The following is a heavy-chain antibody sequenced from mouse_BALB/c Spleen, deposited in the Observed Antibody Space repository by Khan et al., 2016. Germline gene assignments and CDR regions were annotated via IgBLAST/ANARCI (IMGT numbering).Heavy chain of an antibody. D-gene: IGHD1-1*01. J-gene: IGHJ3*01. V-gene: IGHV3-2*02. CDR2: ITYSGGT. CDR3: ARDYYGSSFCDY. CDR1: GYSITSGYA. Sequence: EVQLQESGPGLVKPSQSLSLTCTVTGYSITSGYAWNWIRQFPGSKLEWMGYITYSGGTSYNPSLNSRISVTRDTSKNQFFLQFNSVTTEDTATYYCARDYYGSSFCDYWGQGTLVTVSA.